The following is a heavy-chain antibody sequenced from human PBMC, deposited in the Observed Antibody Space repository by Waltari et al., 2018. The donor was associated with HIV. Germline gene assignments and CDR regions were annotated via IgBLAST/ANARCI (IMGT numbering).Heavy chain of an antibody. V-gene: IGHV3-7*01. Sequence: EVQLVESGGGLVQPGGSLRLSCAASGFTFSSYWMSWVRQAPGKGQEGGANIKQDGSEKYYVDSMKGRFTIARDNAKNSLCLQIHSLRAEDTAVYYCAGRSPARRLNWFDPWGQGTLVIVSS. CDR1: GFTFSSYW. D-gene: IGHD2-8*01. CDR2: IKQDGSEK. J-gene: IGHJ5*02. CDR3: AGRSPARRLNWFDP.